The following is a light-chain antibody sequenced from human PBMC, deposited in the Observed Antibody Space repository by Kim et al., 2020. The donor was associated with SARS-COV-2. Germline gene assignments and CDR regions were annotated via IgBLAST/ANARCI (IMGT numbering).Light chain of an antibody. Sequence: QSVLTQPPSASGTPGQRVTISCSGSSSNIGSNYVYWYQQFPGAAPKLLMYRNNHRPSGVPDRFSGSKSGTSASLATIWLRSEDEADYYCAVWDDSLSGAVFGGGTQLTVL. CDR1: SSNIGSNY. J-gene: IGLJ7*01. V-gene: IGLV1-47*01. CDR2: RNN. CDR3: AVWDDSLSGAV.